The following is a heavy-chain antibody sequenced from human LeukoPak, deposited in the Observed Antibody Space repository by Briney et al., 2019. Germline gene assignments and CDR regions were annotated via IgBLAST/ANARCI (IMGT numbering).Heavy chain of an antibody. CDR3: AREGHTYGSDY. V-gene: IGHV3-11*01. J-gene: IGHJ4*02. D-gene: IGHD3-10*01. Sequence: PGGSLRLSCAASGFTFSDYYMSWIRQAPGEGLEWVAYVSQSGSTIYFADSVKGRFTISRDNGKSSLYLQMNSLRAEDTAIYYCAREGHTYGSDYWGQGTLVTVSS. CDR2: VSQSGSTI. CDR1: GFTFSDYY.